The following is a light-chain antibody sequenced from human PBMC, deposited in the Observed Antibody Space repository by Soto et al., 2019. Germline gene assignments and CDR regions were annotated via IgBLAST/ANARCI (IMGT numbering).Light chain of an antibody. CDR1: DSNIGPNT. V-gene: IGLV1-44*01. J-gene: IGLJ1*01. CDR3: AAWGDSLSAYV. Sequence: QSVLTQPPSASGTPGQRVTISCSGGDSNIGPNTVNWYRQDPGTAPKHLIHNNDQRPSGVPDRISGSKSGTSASLAISGLHADDDADYYCAAWGDSLSAYVFGIGTKVTVL. CDR2: NND.